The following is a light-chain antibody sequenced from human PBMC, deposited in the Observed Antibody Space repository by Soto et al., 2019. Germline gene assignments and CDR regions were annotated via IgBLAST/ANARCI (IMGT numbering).Light chain of an antibody. CDR3: QHYNSYSEA. Sequence: DIQMTQSPFSMSAPVGDRVTTTCRASQTISSWLAWYQQKPGKAPKLLIYKASTLKSGVPSRFSGSGSGTEFTLTISSLQPDDFATYHCQHYNSYSEAFGQGTKVDIK. V-gene: IGKV1-5*03. CDR2: KAS. J-gene: IGKJ1*01. CDR1: QTISSW.